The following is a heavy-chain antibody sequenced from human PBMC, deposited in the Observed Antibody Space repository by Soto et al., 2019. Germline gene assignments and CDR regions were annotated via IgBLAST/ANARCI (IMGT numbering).Heavy chain of an antibody. V-gene: IGHV4-30-2*01. CDR1: GGSISSGGYS. CDR3: ARASGIAVAGLDY. J-gene: IGHJ4*02. Sequence: PSETLSRTCAVSGGSISSGGYSWSWIRQPPGKGLEWIGYIYHSGSTYYNPSLKSRVTISVDRSKNQFSLKLSSVTAADTAVYYCARASGIAVAGLDYWGQGTLVTVSS. D-gene: IGHD6-19*01. CDR2: IYHSGST.